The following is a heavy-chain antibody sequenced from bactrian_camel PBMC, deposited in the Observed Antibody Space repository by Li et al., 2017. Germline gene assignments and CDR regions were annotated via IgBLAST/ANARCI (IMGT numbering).Heavy chain of an antibody. D-gene: IGHD6*01. CDR2: IDSDGST. CDR1: RYGRGC. J-gene: IGHJ4*01. V-gene: IGHV3S68*01. CDR3: AAGDSWPCSAKY. Sequence: HVQLVESGGGSVQAGGSLRLSCEASRYGRGCMGWFRHFPGKEREGVARIDSDGSTRYADSVKGRFTLSKDNAKNTLYLQMNSLKPEDTAMYYCAAGDSWPCSAKYWGQGTQVTVS.